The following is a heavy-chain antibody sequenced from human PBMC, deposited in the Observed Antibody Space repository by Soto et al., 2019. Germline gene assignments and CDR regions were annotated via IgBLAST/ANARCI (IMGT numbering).Heavy chain of an antibody. V-gene: IGHV1-18*01. CDR3: ARVKVPAAILGAFDL. Sequence: GASVKVSCTASGYTCSTYGITWVRQAPGQGLDWMGWINPFKGDTNSAARFQDRVTMTTDTSTRTAYMELRSLRSDDTAVYYCARVKVPAAILGAFDLWGEGTLVTGSS. D-gene: IGHD2-2*02. J-gene: IGHJ3*01. CDR1: GYTCSTYG. CDR2: INPFKGDT.